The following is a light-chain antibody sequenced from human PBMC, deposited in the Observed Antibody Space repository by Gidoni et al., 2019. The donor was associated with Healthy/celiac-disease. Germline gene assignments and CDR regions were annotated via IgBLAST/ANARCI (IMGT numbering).Light chain of an antibody. CDR3: QTWGTGIRV. Sequence: QLLLTQSPSASASLGASVKLTCTLSSGHSSYAIAWHRQQPEKGPRYLMKLNSDGSHRKGDGIPDRFSGSSSGAERYLTISSLQSEDEADYYCQTWGTGIRVFGGGTKLTVL. CDR2: LNSDGSH. V-gene: IGLV4-69*01. CDR1: SGHSSYA. J-gene: IGLJ3*02.